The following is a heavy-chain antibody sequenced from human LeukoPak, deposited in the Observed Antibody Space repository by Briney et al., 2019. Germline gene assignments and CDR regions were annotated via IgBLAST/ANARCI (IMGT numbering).Heavy chain of an antibody. D-gene: IGHD6-13*01. Sequence: ASVKVSCKASGYTFTGYYMHWVRQAPGQGLEWMGWINPNSGGTNYAQKFQGRVTMTRDTSISTAYMELSRLRSDDTAVYYCARGAAAAAWGSFDYWGQGTLVTVSS. CDR3: ARGAAAAAWGSFDY. V-gene: IGHV1-2*02. CDR2: INPNSGGT. CDR1: GYTFTGYY. J-gene: IGHJ4*02.